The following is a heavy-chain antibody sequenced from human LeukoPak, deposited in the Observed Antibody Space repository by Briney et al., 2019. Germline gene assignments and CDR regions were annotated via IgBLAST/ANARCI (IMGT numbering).Heavy chain of an antibody. J-gene: IGHJ3*02. CDR3: AREVGMGITIFGVVNDAFDI. CDR2: ISSSVSTI. D-gene: IGHD3-3*01. CDR1: GFTFSDYY. V-gene: IGHV3-11*04. Sequence: SGVSLSLSCAASGFTFSDYYMSWIRQGPRKGLEWVSYISSSVSTIYYAGAVKGRFTISRDNANNSLYLQMNSLRGEDTAVYYCAREVGMGITIFGVVNDAFDIWREGTMVTVSS.